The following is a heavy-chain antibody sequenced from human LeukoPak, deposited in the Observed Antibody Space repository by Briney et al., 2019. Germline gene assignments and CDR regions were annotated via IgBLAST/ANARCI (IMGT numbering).Heavy chain of an antibody. J-gene: IGHJ4*02. D-gene: IGHD1-26*01. CDR1: GGSISSSNW. CDR2: IYHSGST. CDR3: ARGSRELLGAYYFDY. Sequence: PSETLSLTCAVSGGSISSSNWWSWVRQPPGKGLEWIGEIYHSGSTNYNPSLKSRVTISVDRSKNQFSLKLSSVTAADTAVYYCARGSRELLGAYYFDYWGQGTLVTVSS. V-gene: IGHV4-4*02.